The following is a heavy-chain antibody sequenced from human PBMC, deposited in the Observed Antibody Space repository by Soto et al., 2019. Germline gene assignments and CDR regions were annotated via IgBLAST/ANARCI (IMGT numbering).Heavy chain of an antibody. CDR2: IYYSGST. Sequence: SETLSLTCTVSGGSISSGGYYWSWIRQHPGKGLEWIGYIYYSGSTYYNPSLKSRVTISVDTSKNQFSLKLSSVTAADTAVYYCARSYGDAVGFDYWGQGTLVTVSS. V-gene: IGHV4-31*03. CDR1: GGSISSGGYY. J-gene: IGHJ4*02. CDR3: ARSYGDAVGFDY. D-gene: IGHD4-17*01.